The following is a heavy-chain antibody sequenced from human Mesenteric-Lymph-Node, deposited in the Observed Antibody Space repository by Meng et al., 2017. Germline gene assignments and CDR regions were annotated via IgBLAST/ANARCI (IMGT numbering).Heavy chain of an antibody. D-gene: IGHD6-6*01. CDR3: ARVLVPGYFDY. CDR2: VHYTGIT. CDR1: GGSISSSSSY. Sequence: QEQLQESGPGLVKPSETLSLTCTVSGGSISSSSSYWGWIRQPPGKILEWIGTVHYTGITYYNPSLKSRVTMSLDTSKNQFSLKLRSVSAADTAVFYCARVLVPGYFDYWSQGTLVTVSS. J-gene: IGHJ4*02. V-gene: IGHV4-39*07.